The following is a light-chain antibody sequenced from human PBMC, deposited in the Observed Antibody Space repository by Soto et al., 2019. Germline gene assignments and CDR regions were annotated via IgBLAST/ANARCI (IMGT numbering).Light chain of an antibody. J-gene: IGLJ1*01. V-gene: IGLV1-44*01. CDR2: SNN. CDR3: AAWDDSLNGDV. Sequence: QSVLTQPPSASGTPGQKVTISCSGSSSNIGSNTVNWYQHLPGTAPKLLIYSNNLRPSGVPDRFSGSKSGTSVSLAISGLQSEDEADYYCAAWDDSLNGDVFGTGTKLTVL. CDR1: SSNIGSNT.